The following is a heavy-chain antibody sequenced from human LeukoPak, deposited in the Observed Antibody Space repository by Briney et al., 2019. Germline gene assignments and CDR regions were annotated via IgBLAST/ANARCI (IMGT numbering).Heavy chain of an antibody. CDR1: EFTFVNNG. Sequence: GGSLGSSLVFSEFTFVNNGLAWFGRPPGKGLGWVPNIKQDESEKHYVDSVKGRFTISRDNAKNSLYLQMNNLRAEDTAVYYCARGSARIAEDYFDYWGQGNLVTVSS. CDR2: IKQDESEK. J-gene: IGHJ4*02. CDR3: ARGSARIAEDYFDY. V-gene: IGHV3-7*03. D-gene: IGHD6-13*01.